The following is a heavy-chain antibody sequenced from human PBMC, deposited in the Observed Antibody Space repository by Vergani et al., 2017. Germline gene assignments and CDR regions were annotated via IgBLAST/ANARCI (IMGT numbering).Heavy chain of an antibody. CDR1: GFSFSSHA. D-gene: IGHD1-26*01. CDR2: INHSGTIN. V-gene: IGHV3-30*04. Sequence: QVQLAESGGGRVQPGRSLRLSCAASGFSFSSHAIHWVRQAPGKGLEWIGEINHSGTINYNPTLKSPFNVSIDTSRDHFSLKLRSVSAADTAVYFCARRAERWETLLRDDFDVWGQGTFVTVSP. J-gene: IGHJ3*01. CDR3: ARRAERWETLLRDDFDV.